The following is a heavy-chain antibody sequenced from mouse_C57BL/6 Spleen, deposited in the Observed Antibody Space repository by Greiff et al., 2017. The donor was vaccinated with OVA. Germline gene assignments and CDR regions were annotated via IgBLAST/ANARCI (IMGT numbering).Heavy chain of an antibody. V-gene: IGHV14-2*01. CDR1: GFTIKDYY. J-gene: IGHJ3*01. CDR2: IDPENGET. CDR3: ARNYYGSSFAY. D-gene: IGHD1-1*01. Sequence: VHVKQSGAEVVKPGASVKLSCTASGFTIKDYYMHWVKQRTEQGLEWIGRIDPENGETKYAPKFQGKATITADTSSNTAYLQLSSLTSEDTAVEYCARNYYGSSFAYWGQGTLVTVSA.